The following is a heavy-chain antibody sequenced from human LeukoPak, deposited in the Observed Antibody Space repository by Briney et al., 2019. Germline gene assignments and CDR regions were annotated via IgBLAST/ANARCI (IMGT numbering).Heavy chain of an antibody. CDR3: ARDATYCTNGVCYTRFDY. J-gene: IGHJ4*02. CDR2: MNLDGSEK. CDR1: GFTFTSRW. D-gene: IGHD2-8*01. Sequence: PGGSLRLSCAASGFTFTSRWMSWVRQAPGKGLEWVARMNLDGSEKYYVDSVKGRFTISRDNDKTSLYLEMNSLRAEDTAVYYCARDATYCTNGVCYTRFDYWGQGTLVTVSS. V-gene: IGHV3-7*01.